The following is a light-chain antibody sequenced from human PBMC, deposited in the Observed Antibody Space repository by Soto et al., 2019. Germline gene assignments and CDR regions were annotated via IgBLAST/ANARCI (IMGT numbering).Light chain of an antibody. Sequence: SYELTQPPSVSVSPGQTASINCSGDKLGDKYACWYQQKPGQSPVLVIYQDSKRPSGIPERFSGSNSGNTATLTISGTQAMDEADYYCQAWDSSIVVFGGGTKLTVL. V-gene: IGLV3-1*01. CDR3: QAWDSSIVV. CDR1: KLGDKY. CDR2: QDS. J-gene: IGLJ2*01.